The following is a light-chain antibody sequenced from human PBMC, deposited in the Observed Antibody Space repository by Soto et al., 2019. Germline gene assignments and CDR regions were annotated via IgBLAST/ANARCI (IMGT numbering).Light chain of an antibody. CDR3: NSYSTTRTYV. J-gene: IGLJ1*01. CDR1: SSDVGAYNY. V-gene: IGLV2-14*01. Sequence: QSALTQPASVSGSPGQSITMSCTGSSSDVGAYNYVSWYQQHPGKAPKLMLYGVSNRPSGVSSRFSGSKSGNTASLSISGLLTEDEADYYCNSYSTTRTYVFGTGTKVTVL. CDR2: GVS.